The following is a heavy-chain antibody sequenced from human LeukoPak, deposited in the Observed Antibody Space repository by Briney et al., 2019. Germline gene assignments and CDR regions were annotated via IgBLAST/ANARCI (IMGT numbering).Heavy chain of an antibody. CDR2: IKSKTGGGTV. CDR3: VTDLGSGRRNDAFDI. D-gene: IGHD3-10*01. J-gene: IGHJ3*02. CDR1: GFTFSNAW. V-gene: IGHV3-15*07. Sequence: GGSLRPSCAASGFTFSNAWMNWVRQAPGRGLEWVGRIKSKTGGGTVDNAAPVKGRFIISRDDSKNTLYLQMNTLKIEDTAVYYCVTDLGSGRRNDAFDIWGQGTMVIVSS.